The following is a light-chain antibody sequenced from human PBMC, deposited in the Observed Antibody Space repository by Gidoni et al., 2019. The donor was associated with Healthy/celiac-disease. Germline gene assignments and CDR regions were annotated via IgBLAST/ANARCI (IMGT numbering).Light chain of an antibody. J-gene: IGKJ4*01. CDR2: VAS. Sequence: DIVLTQSPDSLAVPLGERATINCKSSQSVLNSTNNKNYIAWYQQNPGQPPKLLIYVASTRESGVPDRFRGSGSETDFTLTISSLHAEDVAVYDCQQYYSTPFSLTFGGGTKVEIK. CDR1: QSVLNSTNNKNY. V-gene: IGKV4-1*01. CDR3: QQYYSTPFSLT.